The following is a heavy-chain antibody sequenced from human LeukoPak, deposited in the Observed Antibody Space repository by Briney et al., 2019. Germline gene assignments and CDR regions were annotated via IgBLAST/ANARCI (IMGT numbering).Heavy chain of an antibody. V-gene: IGHV3-30*18. CDR3: AKDPSPYYYDSSGYPAY. CDR1: GFIFSSFS. CDR2: ISYDGSNK. D-gene: IGHD3-22*01. J-gene: IGHJ4*02. Sequence: GGSLRLSCAASGFIFSSFSVDWVRQAPGKGLEWVAVISYDGSNKYYADSVKGRFTISRDNSKNTLYLQMNSLRAEDTAVYYCAKDPSPYYYDSSGYPAYWGQGTLVTVSS.